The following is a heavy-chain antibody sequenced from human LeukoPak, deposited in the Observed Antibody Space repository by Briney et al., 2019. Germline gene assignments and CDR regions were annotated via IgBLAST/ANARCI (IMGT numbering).Heavy chain of an antibody. CDR3: AKDLRGFHDY. CDR1: GFTFSSYG. Sequence: PGGSLRLSCAASGFTFSSYGMHWVRQAPGKGLEWVAVISYDGSNKYYADSVKGRFTISRDNSKNTLYLQMNSLRAEDTAVYYCAKDLRGFHDYWGQGTLVTVSS. J-gene: IGHJ4*02. D-gene: IGHD3-10*01. CDR2: ISYDGSNK. V-gene: IGHV3-30*18.